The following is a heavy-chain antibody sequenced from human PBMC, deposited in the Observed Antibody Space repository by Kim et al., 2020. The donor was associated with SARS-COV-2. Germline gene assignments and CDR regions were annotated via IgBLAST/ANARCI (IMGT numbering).Heavy chain of an antibody. CDR2: IYSGGST. CDR3: ARDKKRTGAYYFDY. V-gene: IGHV3-66*01. CDR1: GFTVSSNY. D-gene: IGHD1-26*01. J-gene: IGHJ4*02. Sequence: GGSLRLSCAASGFTVSSNYMSWVRQAPGKGLEWVSVIYSGGSTYYADSVKGRFTISRDNSKNTLYLQMNSLRAEDTAVYYCARDKKRTGAYYFDYWGQGTLVTVSS.